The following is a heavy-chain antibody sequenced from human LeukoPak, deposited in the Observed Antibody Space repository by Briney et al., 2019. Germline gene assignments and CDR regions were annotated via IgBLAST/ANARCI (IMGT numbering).Heavy chain of an antibody. CDR1: GFTFSDYY. Sequence: GGSLRLSCAASGFTFSDYYMSWIRQAPGKGLEWVSYISSSGSTIYYADSVKGRFTISRDNAKNSLYLQMNSLTADDTAVYYCVRIPNSANFPNWFEPWGQGTLVTVSS. V-gene: IGHV3-11*04. CDR3: VRIPNSANFPNWFEP. J-gene: IGHJ5*02. D-gene: IGHD4/OR15-4a*01. CDR2: ISSSGSTI.